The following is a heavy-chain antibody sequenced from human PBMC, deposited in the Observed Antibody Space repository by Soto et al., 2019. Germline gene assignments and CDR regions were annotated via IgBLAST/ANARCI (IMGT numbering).Heavy chain of an antibody. CDR2: ISAYNGNT. Sequence: ASVKVSCKASGYTFSDYAITWVRQAPGQGLEWMGWISAYNGNTKYAQKFQGRVTMTTDTSTNTARMELRSLGSDDTAVYYCARAGPSSTVYALILHWFDPWGQGTLVTVSS. V-gene: IGHV1-18*04. J-gene: IGHJ5*02. CDR1: GYTFSDYA. CDR3: ARAGPSSTVYALILHWFDP. D-gene: IGHD2-8*01.